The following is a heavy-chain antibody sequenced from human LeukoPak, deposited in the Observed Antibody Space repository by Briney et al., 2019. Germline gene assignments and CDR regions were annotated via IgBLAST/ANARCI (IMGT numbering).Heavy chain of an antibody. CDR3: ASVGLDY. CDR1: GGTFSSYT. CDR2: INPNSGGT. V-gene: IGHV1-2*02. Sequence: ASVKVSCKASGGTFSSYTISWVRQAPGQGLEWMGWINPNSGGTNYAQKFQGRVTMTRDTSISTAYMELSRLRSDDTAVYYCASVGLDYWGQGTLVTVSS. D-gene: IGHD1-26*01. J-gene: IGHJ4*02.